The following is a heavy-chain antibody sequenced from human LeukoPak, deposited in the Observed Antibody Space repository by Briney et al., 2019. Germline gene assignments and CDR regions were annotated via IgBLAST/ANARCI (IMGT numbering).Heavy chain of an antibody. D-gene: IGHD2-15*01. CDR3: ATRPLGYCTGGSCHWFDS. V-gene: IGHV4-39*01. J-gene: IGHJ5*01. CDR2: FYYSGTT. CDR1: GGSISSSSNF. Sequence: SETLSLTCTVSGGSISSSSNFCGRIRQPPGKGLEWIGTFYYSGTTYYNPSLKSRVTISVDASKNQFSLKLTSVTAADTAVYYCATRPLGYCTGGSCHWFDSWGQGTLVTVSS.